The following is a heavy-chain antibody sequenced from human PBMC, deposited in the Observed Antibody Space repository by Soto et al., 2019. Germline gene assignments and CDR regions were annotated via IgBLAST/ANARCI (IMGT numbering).Heavy chain of an antibody. CDR1: GYSFTSYW. J-gene: IGHJ6*03. D-gene: IGHD3-9*01. CDR3: ARHYDILTGSPCGTYYYYDMDV. CDR2: IYPGDSDT. V-gene: IGHV5-51*01. Sequence: PGESLKISCKGSGYSFTSYWIGWVRQMPGKGLEWMGIIYPGDSDTRYSPSFQGQVTISADKSISTAYLQWSSLKASDTAMYYCARHYDILTGSPCGTYYYYDMDVWGKGTTVTVSS.